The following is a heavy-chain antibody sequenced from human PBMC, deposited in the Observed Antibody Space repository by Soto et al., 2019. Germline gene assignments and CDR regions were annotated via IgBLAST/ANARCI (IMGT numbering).Heavy chain of an antibody. CDR2: ISYDGSNK. D-gene: IGHD5-12*01. Sequence: GGSLRLSCAASGFTFSSYAMHWVRQAPGKGLEWVAVISYDGSNKYYADSVKGRFTISRDNSKNTLYLQMNSLRAEDTAVYYCARDLDSGYDTWGQGTLVTVSS. CDR1: GFTFSSYA. J-gene: IGHJ5*02. V-gene: IGHV3-30-3*01. CDR3: ARDLDSGYDT.